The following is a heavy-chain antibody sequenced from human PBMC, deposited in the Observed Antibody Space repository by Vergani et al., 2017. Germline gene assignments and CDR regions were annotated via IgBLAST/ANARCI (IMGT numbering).Heavy chain of an antibody. J-gene: IGHJ5*02. V-gene: IGHV4-61*02. Sequence: QVQLQESGPGLVKPSQTLSLTCTVSGGSISSGSSYWSWIRQPAGKGLEWIGRIYTSGSTNYNPSLKSRVTISVDTSKNQFSLKLSSVTAADTAVYYCARVYYDFWSGYYWRAGWFDPWGQGTLVTVSS. CDR3: ARVYYDFWSGYYWRAGWFDP. CDR1: GGSISSGSSY. CDR2: IYTSGST. D-gene: IGHD3-3*01.